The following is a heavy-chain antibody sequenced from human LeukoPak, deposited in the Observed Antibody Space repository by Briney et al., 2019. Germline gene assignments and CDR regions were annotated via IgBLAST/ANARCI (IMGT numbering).Heavy chain of an antibody. CDR3: AVRAYCYDSSDYYLDY. CDR1: GGSISSGGYY. J-gene: IGHJ4*02. CDR2: IHYSGST. Sequence: SETPSLTCTVSGGSISSGGYYWNWIRQHPGKGLEWIGYIHYSGSTYYNPSLKSRITISVDTSKNQFSLKLSSVTAADTAVYYCAVRAYCYDSSDYYLDYWGQGTLVTVSS. D-gene: IGHD3-22*01. V-gene: IGHV4-31*03.